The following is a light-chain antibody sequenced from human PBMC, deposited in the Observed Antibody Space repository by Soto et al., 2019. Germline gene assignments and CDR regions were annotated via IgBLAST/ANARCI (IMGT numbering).Light chain of an antibody. CDR3: QQYDTYPET. Sequence: DIPMTQSPSTLSASVGDRVTSTCRASQSISSWLAWYQQKPGKAPKLLIYKASSLESGVPSRFSGSGSGTEFTLTISSLQPDDFATYYCQQYDTYPETFGQGTKVEIK. J-gene: IGKJ1*01. V-gene: IGKV1-5*03. CDR2: KAS. CDR1: QSISSW.